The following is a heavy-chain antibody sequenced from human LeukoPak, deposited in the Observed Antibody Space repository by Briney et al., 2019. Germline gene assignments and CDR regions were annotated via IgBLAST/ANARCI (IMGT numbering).Heavy chain of an antibody. J-gene: IGHJ4*02. Sequence: GGSLRLSCAASRFTFSSYSMNWIRQAPGKGLEWVSAISSRSSYKYYADSVKGRFTVSRDNAKNSLYLEMNSLRVDDTAVYYCAREGTMISSFDYWGQGTLVTVSS. CDR3: AREGTMISSFDY. D-gene: IGHD3-22*01. V-gene: IGHV3-21*04. CDR2: ISSRSSYK. CDR1: RFTFSSYS.